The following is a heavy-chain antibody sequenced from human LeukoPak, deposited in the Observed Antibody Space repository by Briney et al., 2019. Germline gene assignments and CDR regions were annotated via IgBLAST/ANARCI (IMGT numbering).Heavy chain of an antibody. CDR1: GGSISSYY. J-gene: IGHJ5*02. CDR2: IYYSGST. V-gene: IGHV4-59*12. CDR3: ARDYDVLTAYPPTQLFDP. Sequence: TSETLSLTCTVSGGSISSYYWSWIRQPPGKGLEWIGYIYYSGSTNYNPSLESRVTMSVDTSKNQFSLKLNSVTAADTAVYYCARDYDVLTAYPPTQLFDPWGQGTLVTVSS. D-gene: IGHD3-9*01.